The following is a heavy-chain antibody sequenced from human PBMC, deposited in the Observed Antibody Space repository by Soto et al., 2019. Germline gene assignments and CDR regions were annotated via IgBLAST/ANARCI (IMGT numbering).Heavy chain of an antibody. CDR1: GDTFTNYD. CDR3: ARGRNGMDV. CDR2: MNPTSGNT. J-gene: IGHJ6*02. Sequence: QVQLVQSGAEVKKPGASVKVSCKASGDTFTNYDINWVRQATGQGLEWMGRMNPTSGNTGYAQKLQGRVTMTRNTSITTAYMELSSLRSEDTAVYYCARGRNGMDVWGQGTTVTVSS. V-gene: IGHV1-8*01.